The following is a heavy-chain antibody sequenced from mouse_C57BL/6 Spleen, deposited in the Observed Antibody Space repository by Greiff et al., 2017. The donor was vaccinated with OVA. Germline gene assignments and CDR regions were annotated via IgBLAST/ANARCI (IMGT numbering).Heavy chain of an antibody. CDR2: INPNYGTT. D-gene: IGHD1-1*01. CDR3: ARVGGSSHYAMDY. V-gene: IGHV1-39*01. J-gene: IGHJ4*01. CDR1: GYSFTDYN. Sequence: LLESGPELVKPGASVKISCKASGYSFTDYNMNWVKQSNGKSLEWIGVINPNYGTTSYNQKFKGKATLTVDQSSSTAYMQLNSLTSEDSAVYYYARVGGSSHYAMDYWGQGTSVTVSS.